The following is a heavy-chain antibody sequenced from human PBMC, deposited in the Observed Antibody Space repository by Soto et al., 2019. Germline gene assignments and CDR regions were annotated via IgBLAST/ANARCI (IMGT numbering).Heavy chain of an antibody. CDR3: ARGLRSGYDSYSDY. D-gene: IGHD5-12*01. CDR2: ISPYNGNT. J-gene: IGHJ4*02. Sequence: QVQLVQSGAEVKKPGASVKVSCKASGYMFTSYGFSWVRQAPGQGLEWMGWISPYNGNTNYAKNLQGRITMTTDTSTNTAYMELRSLTSDDTAVYYCARGLRSGYDSYSDYWGQGTLVTVSS. CDR1: GYMFTSYG. V-gene: IGHV1-18*01.